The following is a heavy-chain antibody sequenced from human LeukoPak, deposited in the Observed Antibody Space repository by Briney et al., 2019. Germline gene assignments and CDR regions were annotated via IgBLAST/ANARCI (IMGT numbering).Heavy chain of an antibody. Sequence: GGSLRLSCAASGFTFSSHWMTWVRQAPGKGLEWVANIKQGGSDIYYVDSVKGRFTISRDDAKNSLYLQMSSLRAEDTAVYYCARDPGWGALDHWGQGTLVTVS. CDR3: ARDPGWGALDH. CDR2: IKQGGSDI. CDR1: GFTFSSHW. D-gene: IGHD3-16*01. J-gene: IGHJ4*02. V-gene: IGHV3-7*01.